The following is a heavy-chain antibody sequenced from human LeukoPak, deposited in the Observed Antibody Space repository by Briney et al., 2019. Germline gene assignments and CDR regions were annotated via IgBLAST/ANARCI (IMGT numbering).Heavy chain of an antibody. V-gene: IGHV4-4*09. CDR3: ARQASSGYPYDY. D-gene: IGHD3-22*01. CDR2: IYTSGST. Sequence: SETLSLTCTVSGGSISSYYWSWIRQPPGKGLEWIGYIYTSGSTNYNPSLKSRVTISVDTSKNQFSLKLSSVTAADTAVYYCARQASSGYPYDYWGQGTLVTVSS. J-gene: IGHJ4*02. CDR1: GGSISSYY.